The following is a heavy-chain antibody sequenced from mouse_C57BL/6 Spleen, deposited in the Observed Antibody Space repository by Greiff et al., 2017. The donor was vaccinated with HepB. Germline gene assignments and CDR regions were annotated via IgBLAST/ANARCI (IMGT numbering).Heavy chain of an antibody. CDR1: GYTFTSYW. Sequence: QVQLQQPGAELVKPGASVKLSCKASGYTFTSYWMHWVKQRPGRGLEWIGRIDPNSGGTKYNEKFKSKATLTVDKHSSTAYMQLSSLTSEDSAVYYCARSAGITATNAMDYWGQGTSVTVSS. V-gene: IGHV1-72*01. J-gene: IGHJ4*01. CDR2: IDPNSGGT. CDR3: ARSAGITATNAMDY. D-gene: IGHD1-2*01.